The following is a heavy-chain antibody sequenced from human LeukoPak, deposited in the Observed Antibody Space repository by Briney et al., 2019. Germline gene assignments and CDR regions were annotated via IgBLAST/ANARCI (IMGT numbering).Heavy chain of an antibody. CDR1: GFTFSSYW. CDR3: AKDAAGSGYRYYYYYMDV. CDR2: INSDGSST. D-gene: IGHD5-12*01. J-gene: IGHJ6*03. Sequence: GGSLRLSCAASGFTFSSYWMHWVRQTPGKGLVWVSRINSDGSSTSYADSVKGRFTISRGNAKNTVYLQMNSLRTEDTALYYCAKDAAGSGYRYYYYYMDVWGKGTTVTVSS. V-gene: IGHV3-74*01.